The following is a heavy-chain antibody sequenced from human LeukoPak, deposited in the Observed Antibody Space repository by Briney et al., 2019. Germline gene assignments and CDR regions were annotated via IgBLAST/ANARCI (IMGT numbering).Heavy chain of an antibody. D-gene: IGHD2-15*01. Sequence: GGSLRLSCAASGFTFSSYWMHWVRHAPGKGLVWVSRINSDGSSTSYADSVKGRFTISRDNAKNTLYLQMNSLRAEDTAVYYCARDPCSGGSCYRYNWFDPWGQGTMVTVSS. CDR3: ARDPCSGGSCYRYNWFDP. CDR2: INSDGSST. J-gene: IGHJ5*02. CDR1: GFTFSSYW. V-gene: IGHV3-74*01.